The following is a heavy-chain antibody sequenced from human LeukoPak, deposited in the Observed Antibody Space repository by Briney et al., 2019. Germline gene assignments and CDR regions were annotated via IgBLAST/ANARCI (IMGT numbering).Heavy chain of an antibody. CDR2: ISSSSSTI. V-gene: IGHV3-48*01. D-gene: IGHD3-22*01. Sequence: GGSLRLSCAASGFTFSTYSMNWVRQAPGKGLEWVSYISSSSSTIYYADSVKGRFTISRDNAKNSLYLQMNSLRAEDTAVYYCARGSTHYDSSGQVPFDYWGQGTLVTVSS. CDR3: ARGSTHYDSSGQVPFDY. J-gene: IGHJ4*02. CDR1: GFTFSTYS.